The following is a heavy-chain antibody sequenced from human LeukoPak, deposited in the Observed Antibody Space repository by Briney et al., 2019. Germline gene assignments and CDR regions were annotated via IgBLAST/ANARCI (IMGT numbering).Heavy chain of an antibody. CDR1: GFNFADYS. CDR3: ARDSVGYSSGWFEK. D-gene: IGHD6-19*01. J-gene: IGHJ4*02. CDR2: ISGSSSFI. Sequence: GGSLRLSCVASGFNFADYSMDWVRQAPGKGLEWVASISGSSSFIFYADSLKGRFTISRDNDKDLLYLQMNSLRVEDTAVYYCARDSVGYSSGWFEKWGQGTLVTVSS. V-gene: IGHV3-21*01.